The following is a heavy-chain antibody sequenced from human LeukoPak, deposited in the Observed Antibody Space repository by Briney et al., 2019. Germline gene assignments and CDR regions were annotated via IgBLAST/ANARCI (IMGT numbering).Heavy chain of an antibody. D-gene: IGHD6-13*01. CDR2: ISSSGSTI. Sequence: QPGGSLRLSCAASGFTFSNYAMSWVRQAPGKGLEWVSYISSSGSTIYYADSVKGRFTISRDNAKNSLYLQMNSLRAEDTAVYYCAREWVYSRYLVDYWGQGTLVTVSS. J-gene: IGHJ4*02. CDR1: GFTFSNYA. CDR3: AREWVYSRYLVDY. V-gene: IGHV3-48*04.